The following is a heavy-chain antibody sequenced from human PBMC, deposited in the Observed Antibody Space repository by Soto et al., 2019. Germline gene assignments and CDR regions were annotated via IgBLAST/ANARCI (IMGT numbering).Heavy chain of an antibody. CDR3: ARNRGYSGYDPLD. Sequence: EVQLLESGGGLVQPGGSLRLSCAASGFNFNIFVMSWVRQAPGKGLEWVSAISGSGADTYYADSVKCRFTISRENSKNTVYLQMNSLRDEDTAVYYCARNRGYSGYDPLDWGQGTLVTVSS. V-gene: IGHV3-23*01. CDR2: ISGSGADT. J-gene: IGHJ4*02. D-gene: IGHD5-12*01. CDR1: GFNFNIFV.